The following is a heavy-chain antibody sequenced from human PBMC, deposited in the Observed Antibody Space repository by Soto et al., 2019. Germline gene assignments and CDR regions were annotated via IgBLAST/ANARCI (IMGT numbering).Heavy chain of an antibody. J-gene: IGHJ6*01. CDR2: IYPGDSDT. D-gene: IGHD6-19*01. CDR3: ARNRYSNGWTVGGYYGMDV. CDR1: GYSFTIYW. V-gene: IGHV5-51*01. Sequence: RESLKISCKCSGYSFTIYWIGWVRQMPGKGLDCMGIIYPGDSDTRYSPSFQGQVTISADKSISTAYLQWSSLKASDTAMYYCARNRYSNGWTVGGYYGMDVGGQGTTVNVSS.